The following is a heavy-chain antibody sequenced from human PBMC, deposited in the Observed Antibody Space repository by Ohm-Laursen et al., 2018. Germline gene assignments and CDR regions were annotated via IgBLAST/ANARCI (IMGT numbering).Heavy chain of an antibody. V-gene: IGHV3-23*01. J-gene: IGHJ3*02. CDR1: GFTFSSYA. D-gene: IGHD6-19*01. CDR3: ATKGSSSGCLFDI. CDR2: ISGSGGST. Sequence: GSLRLSCAASGFTFSSYAMSWVRQAPGKGPEWVSAISGSGGSTYYADSVKGRFTISRDNSKNTLYLQMNSLRAEDTAVYYCATKGSSSGCLFDIWGQGTMVTVSS.